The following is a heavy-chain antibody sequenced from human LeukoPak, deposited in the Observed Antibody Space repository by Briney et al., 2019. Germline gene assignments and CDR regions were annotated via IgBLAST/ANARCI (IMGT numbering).Heavy chain of an antibody. D-gene: IGHD2-21*02. V-gene: IGHV4-39*01. CDR3: ARRVVVTRTIDY. CDR2: IYYGGSA. J-gene: IGHJ4*02. Sequence: PSETLSLTCTVSGGSISSSSYYWGWIRQPPGKGLEWIGSIYYGGSAYYNPSLKSRVTISVDTSKSQFSLKLSSVTAADTAVYYCARRVVVTRTIDYWGQGTLVTVSS. CDR1: GGSISSSSYY.